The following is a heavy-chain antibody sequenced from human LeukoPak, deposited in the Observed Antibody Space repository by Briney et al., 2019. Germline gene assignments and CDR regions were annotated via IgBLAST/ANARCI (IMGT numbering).Heavy chain of an antibody. CDR1: GYSFTSYW. CDR2: IYPGDSDT. J-gene: IGHJ6*03. D-gene: IGHD3-10*01. CDR3: ARIAGGDYYYYYMDV. V-gene: IGHV5-51*01. Sequence: GESLKISCKGSGYSFTSYWIGSVRQMPGKGLEWMGIIYPGDSDTRYSPSFQGQVTISADKSISTAYLQWSSLKASDTAMYYCARIAGGDYYYYYMDVWGKGTTVTVSS.